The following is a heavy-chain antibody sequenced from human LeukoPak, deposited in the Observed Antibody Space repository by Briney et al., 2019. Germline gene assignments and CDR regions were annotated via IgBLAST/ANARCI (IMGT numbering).Heavy chain of an antibody. CDR2: ISWNSGSI. V-gene: IGHV3-9*01. CDR1: GFTFDNFA. J-gene: IGHJ3*02. D-gene: IGHD2-8*01. Sequence: PGRSLRLSCAASGFTFDNFAMHWVRQAPGKGLEWVSGISWNSGSIGYADSVGGRFTISRDNAKNSLYLEMNSLRPEDTALYYCVKALGILYAFDIWGQGTMVTVSA. CDR3: VKALGILYAFDI.